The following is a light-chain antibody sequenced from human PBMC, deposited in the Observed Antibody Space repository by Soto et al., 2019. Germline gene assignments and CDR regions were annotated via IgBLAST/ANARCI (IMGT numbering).Light chain of an antibody. CDR2: GAS. J-gene: IGKJ3*01. CDR1: PSVSNSY. V-gene: IGKV3-20*01. CDR3: QHYGSSPFT. Sequence: EIVLTQSPGTLSLSPGERATLSCRPSPSVSNSYLAWYQQKPGQAPRLLIYGASRRATAIPDRFSGSGSGTDFTLTISRLEPEDFAVYYCQHYGSSPFTFGPGTKVDIK.